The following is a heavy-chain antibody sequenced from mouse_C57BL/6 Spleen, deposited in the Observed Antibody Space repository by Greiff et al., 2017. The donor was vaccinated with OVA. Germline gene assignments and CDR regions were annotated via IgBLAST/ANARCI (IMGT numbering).Heavy chain of an antibody. D-gene: IGHD6-1*01. CDR3: ARIAPYAMDY. CDR2: ISSGSSTI. V-gene: IGHV5-17*01. CDR1: GFTFSDYG. Sequence: DVMLVESGGGLVKPGGSLKLSCAASGFTFSDYGMHWVRQAPEKGLEWVAYISSGSSTIYYADTVKGRFTISRDNAKNTLFLQMTSLRSEDTAMYYCARIAPYAMDYWGQGTSVTVSS. J-gene: IGHJ4*01.